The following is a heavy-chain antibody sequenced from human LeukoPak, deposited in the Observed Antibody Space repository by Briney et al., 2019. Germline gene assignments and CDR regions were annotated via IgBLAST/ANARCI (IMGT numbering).Heavy chain of an antibody. CDR3: ARVSLGSYYYYYGMDV. CDR2: IIPIFGTA. J-gene: IGHJ6*02. V-gene: IGHV1-69*01. D-gene: IGHD2-15*01. Sequence: GSSVKVSCKASGGTFSSYAISWVRQAPGQGLEWMGGIIPIFGTANYSQKFQGRVTITADESTSTAYMELSSLRSEDTAVYYCARVSLGSYYYYYGMDVWGQGTTVTVSS. CDR1: GGTFSSYA.